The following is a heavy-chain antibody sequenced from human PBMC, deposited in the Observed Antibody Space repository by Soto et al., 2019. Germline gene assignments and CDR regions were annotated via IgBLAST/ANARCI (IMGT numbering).Heavy chain of an antibody. CDR3: AKDGRSYYVGIDY. Sequence: QVPLVESGGGVVQPGRSLRLSCAASGFTFSSYGMHWVRQAPGKGLEWVAVISYDGSNKYYADSVKGRFTISRDNSKNTLYLQMNSLRAEDTAVYYCAKDGRSYYVGIDYWGQGTLVTVSS. CDR2: ISYDGSNK. J-gene: IGHJ4*02. V-gene: IGHV3-30*18. CDR1: GFTFSSYG. D-gene: IGHD3-10*01.